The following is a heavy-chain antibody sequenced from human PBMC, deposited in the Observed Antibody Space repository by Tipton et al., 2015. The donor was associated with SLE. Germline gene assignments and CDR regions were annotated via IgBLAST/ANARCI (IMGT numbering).Heavy chain of an antibody. V-gene: IGHV4-61*02. CDR2: IYASGST. CDR1: GGSISSGSYY. CDR3: ARDLEWLFGWFDP. J-gene: IGHJ5*02. D-gene: IGHD3-3*01. Sequence: LRLSCTVSGGSISSGSYYWSWIRQPAGKGLEGIGRIYASGSTNYNPPLKGRVTISVETSKNQFSLKLSSVTAADTAVYYCARDLEWLFGWFDPWGQGTLVTVSS.